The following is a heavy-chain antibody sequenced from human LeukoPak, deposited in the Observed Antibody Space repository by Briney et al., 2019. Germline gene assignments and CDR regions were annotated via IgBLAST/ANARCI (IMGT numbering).Heavy chain of an antibody. J-gene: IGHJ5*02. Sequence: SETLSLTCTVSGGSISSGDYYWSWIRQPPGKGLEWIGRIYTSGSTNYDPSLKSRVTISVDTSKNQFSLKLSSVTAADTAVYYCARTKGWFDPWGQGTLVTVSS. CDR1: GGSISSGDYY. CDR2: IYTSGST. CDR3: ARTKGWFDP. D-gene: IGHD2-8*01. V-gene: IGHV4-61*02.